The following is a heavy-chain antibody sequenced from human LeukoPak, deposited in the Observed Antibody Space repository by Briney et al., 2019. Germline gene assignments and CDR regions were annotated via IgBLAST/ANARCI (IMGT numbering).Heavy chain of an antibody. J-gene: IGHJ5*02. D-gene: IGHD3-16*02. CDR2: IYYSGST. V-gene: IGHV4-59*01. CDR3: AREYVWGSYRYKNWFDP. CDR1: GGSISSYY. Sequence: SETLSLTCTVSGGSISSYYWSWIRQPPGKGLEWIGYIYYSGSTNYNPSLKSRVTISVDTSKNQFSLKLSSVTAADTAVYYCAREYVWGSYRYKNWFDPWGQGTLVTVSS.